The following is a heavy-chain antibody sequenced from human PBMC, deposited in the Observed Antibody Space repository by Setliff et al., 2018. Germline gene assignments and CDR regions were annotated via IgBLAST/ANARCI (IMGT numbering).Heavy chain of an antibody. CDR1: GYTFTSYA. V-gene: IGHV1-18*01. CDR2: ISSYNGNT. CDR3: ARVGDTGWYGGAIDY. J-gene: IGHJ4*02. Sequence: ASVKVSCKASGYTFTSYAVHWVRQAPGQRLEWMGWISSYNGNTNYAQNLQGRVTMTTDTSTSTAYMELRSLTSDDTAVYYCARVGDTGWYGGAIDYWGQGTLVTVSS. D-gene: IGHD6-19*01.